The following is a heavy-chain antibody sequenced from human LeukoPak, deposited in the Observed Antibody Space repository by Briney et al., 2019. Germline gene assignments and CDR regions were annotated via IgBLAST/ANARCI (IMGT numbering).Heavy chain of an antibody. D-gene: IGHD3-10*01. J-gene: IGHJ6*02. V-gene: IGHV3-9*01. CDR2: ISWNSGSI. CDR3: AKDIRMVPHYGMDV. CDR1: GFTFDDYA. Sequence: GGSLRLSCAASGFTFDDYAMHWVRQAPGKGLEGVSGISWNSGSIGYADSVKGRFTISRDNAKNSLYLQMNSLRAEDTALYYCAKDIRMVPHYGMDVWGQGTTVTVSS.